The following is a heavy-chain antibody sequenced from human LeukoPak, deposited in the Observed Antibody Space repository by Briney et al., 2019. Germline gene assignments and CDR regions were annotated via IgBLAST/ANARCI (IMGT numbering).Heavy chain of an antibody. CDR1: GITFSRFA. CDR3: AKDRFGGTFDY. Sequence: GGSLRLSCAASGITFSRFAMSWVRQAPGKGLEWVSAISGSGGSTYYADSVKGRFTISRDNSKNTLYLQMNSLRAEDTAVYYCAKDRFGGTFDYWGQGTLVTVSS. J-gene: IGHJ4*02. V-gene: IGHV3-23*01. D-gene: IGHD4-23*01. CDR2: ISGSGGST.